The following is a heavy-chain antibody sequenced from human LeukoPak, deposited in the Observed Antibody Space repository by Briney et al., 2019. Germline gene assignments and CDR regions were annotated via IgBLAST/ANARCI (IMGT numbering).Heavy chain of an antibody. D-gene: IGHD1-26*01. J-gene: IGHJ4*02. V-gene: IGHV1-2*06. Sequence: WASVKVSCKASGYTFTNYYIHWVRQAPGQGLEWMGQIDPNTGGTKSAKNFQGRVTMTRDTSISTAYMALSGLRSDDTAVYYCASLYDIVGTTVDYWGQGTLVTVSS. CDR1: GYTFTNYY. CDR3: ASLYDIVGTTVDY. CDR2: IDPNTGGT.